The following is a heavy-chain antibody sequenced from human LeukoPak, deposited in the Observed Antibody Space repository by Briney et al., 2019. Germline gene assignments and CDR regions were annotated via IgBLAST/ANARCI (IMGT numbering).Heavy chain of an antibody. CDR2: INHSGST. D-gene: IGHD3-22*01. J-gene: IGHJ4*02. CDR3: ARGRLYYYDSSGQTHFDY. Sequence: SETPSLTCTVSGGSISSSSYYWSWIRQPPGKGLEWIGEINHSGSTNYNPSLKSRVTISVDTSKNQFSLKLSSVTAADTAVYYCARGRLYYYDSSGQTHFDYWGQGTLVTVSS. CDR1: GGSISSSSYY. V-gene: IGHV4-39*07.